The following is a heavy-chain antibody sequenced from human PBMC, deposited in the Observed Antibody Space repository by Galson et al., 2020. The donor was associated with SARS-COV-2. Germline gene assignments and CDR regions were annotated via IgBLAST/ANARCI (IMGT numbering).Heavy chain of an antibody. D-gene: IGHD3-22*01. J-gene: IGHJ4*02. V-gene: IGHV3-7*01. CDR1: GFTFSSYW. Sequence: GGSLRLSCAASGFTFSSYWMSWVRQAPGKGLEWVANIKQDGSEKYYVDSVKGRFTISRDNAKNSLYLQMNSLRAEDTAVYYCARVNGGDGDYDSSGYLIWGQGILVTVSS. CDR3: ARVNGGDGDYDSSGYLI. CDR2: IKQDGSEK.